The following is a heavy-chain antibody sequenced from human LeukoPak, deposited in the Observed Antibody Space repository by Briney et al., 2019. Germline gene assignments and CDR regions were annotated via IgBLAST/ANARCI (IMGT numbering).Heavy chain of an antibody. CDR3: ARGGARGSSAFDV. D-gene: IGHD3-10*01. CDR1: GDSVNDYY. J-gene: IGHJ3*01. V-gene: IGHV4-59*02. Sequence: SETLSLTCTVSGDSVNDYYWNWIRQPPGKGLESIGYIYYSGSTDYNPSRKSRVTMSVDTSKNQFSLKLNSVTAADTAVYYCARGGARGSSAFDVWGQGTMVIVSA. CDR2: IYYSGST.